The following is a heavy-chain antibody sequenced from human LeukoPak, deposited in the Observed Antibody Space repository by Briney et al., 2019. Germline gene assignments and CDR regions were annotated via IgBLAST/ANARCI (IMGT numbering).Heavy chain of an antibody. Sequence: GGSLRLSCAASEFTFSNYWMTWVRQAPGKGLEWVANIKQDGSERYYVHSVEGRFIISRDNAKNSLYLQMNSLRDHDTAVYYCARRGFPTSPVGAFDLWGQGTLVIVSS. D-gene: IGHD3-22*01. CDR2: IKQDGSER. CDR1: EFTFSNYW. CDR3: ARRGFPTSPVGAFDL. J-gene: IGHJ3*01. V-gene: IGHV3-7*01.